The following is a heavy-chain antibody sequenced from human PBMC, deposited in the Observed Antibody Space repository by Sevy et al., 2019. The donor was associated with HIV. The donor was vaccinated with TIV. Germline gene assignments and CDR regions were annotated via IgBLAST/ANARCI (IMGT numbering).Heavy chain of an antibody. CDR2: IKEDGSAK. D-gene: IGHD1-26*01. CDR1: RFTFNNYW. CDR3: ARDSPGYGGYNY. Sequence: GESLRLSCAASRFTFNNYWMSWVRQAPGKGLEWVGNIKEDGSAKYYADSVKGRFTISRDNAKNSLYLQMNSLRDEDTAVYYCARDSPGYGGYNYWGQGTLVTVSS. J-gene: IGHJ4*02. V-gene: IGHV3-7*01.